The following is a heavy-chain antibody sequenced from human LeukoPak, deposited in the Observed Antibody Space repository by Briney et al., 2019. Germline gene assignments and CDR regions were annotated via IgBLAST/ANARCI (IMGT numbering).Heavy chain of an antibody. CDR1: GYSISSGYY. D-gene: IGHD2-15*01. Sequence: SETLSLTCTVSGYSISSGYYWGWIRQPPGKGLEWIGSIYHSGSTYYNPSLKSRVTISVDTSKNQFSLKLSSVTAADTAVYYCARYCSGGSCYGNWFDPWGQGTLVTVSS. V-gene: IGHV4-38-2*02. CDR2: IYHSGST. CDR3: ARYCSGGSCYGNWFDP. J-gene: IGHJ5*02.